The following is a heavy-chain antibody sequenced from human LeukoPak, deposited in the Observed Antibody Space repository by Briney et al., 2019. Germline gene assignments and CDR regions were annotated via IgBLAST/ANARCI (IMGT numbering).Heavy chain of an antibody. CDR2: IYYSGST. J-gene: IGHJ4*02. Sequence: SETLSLTCTVSGGSISSSSYYWGWIRQPPGKGLEWIGSIYYSGSTYYNPSLKSRVTISVDTSKNQFSLKLCSVTAADTAVYYCARDPTMVRGVGFDYWGQGTLVTVSS. CDR1: GGSISSSSYY. CDR3: ARDPTMVRGVGFDY. D-gene: IGHD3-10*01. V-gene: IGHV4-39*07.